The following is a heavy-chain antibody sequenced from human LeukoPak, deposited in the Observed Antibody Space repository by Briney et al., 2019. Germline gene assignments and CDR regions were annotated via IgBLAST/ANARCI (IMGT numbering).Heavy chain of an antibody. Sequence: GGSLRLSCAASGSTFSRYGMHWFRQAPGKGLEWVAFIRYDGSNKYYTDSVKGRFTISRDNSKNTLYLQMNSLRVEDTAVYYCARDGLAVTTFEYFFDYWGQGTLVTVS. J-gene: IGHJ4*02. CDR2: IRYDGSNK. V-gene: IGHV3-30*02. CDR3: ARDGLAVTTFEYFFDY. CDR1: GSTFSRYG. D-gene: IGHD4-11*01.